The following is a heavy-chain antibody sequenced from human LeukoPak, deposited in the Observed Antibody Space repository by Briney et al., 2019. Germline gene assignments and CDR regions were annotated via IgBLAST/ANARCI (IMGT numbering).Heavy chain of an antibody. D-gene: IGHD3-22*01. J-gene: IGHJ6*02. CDR2: IVVGSGNT. CDR1: GFTFTSSA. Sequence: SVKVSCKASGFTFTSSAMQWVRQARGQRLEWIGWIVVGSGNTNYAQKFQERVTITRDMSTSTAYMELSSLRSEDTAVYYCAAVYSSGYYYYGMDVWGQGTTVTVSS. V-gene: IGHV1-58*02. CDR3: AAVYSSGYYYYGMDV.